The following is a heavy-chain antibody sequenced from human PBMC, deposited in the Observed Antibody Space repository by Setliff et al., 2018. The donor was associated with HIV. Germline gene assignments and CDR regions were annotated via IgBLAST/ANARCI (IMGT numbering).Heavy chain of an antibody. Sequence: SETLSLTCTVSGDSISRGPYYWSWIRQSAGRGLEWIGRVYSNGDTNYNPSLASRLVMSLDPSKNQFSLKLNSMTAADTAMFYCAGGRYFRDISDSRFDFWGQGMLVTVSS. CDR1: GDSISRGPYY. V-gene: IGHV4-61*02. D-gene: IGHD2-21*02. CDR3: AGGRYFRDISDSRFDF. J-gene: IGHJ4*02. CDR2: VYSNGDT.